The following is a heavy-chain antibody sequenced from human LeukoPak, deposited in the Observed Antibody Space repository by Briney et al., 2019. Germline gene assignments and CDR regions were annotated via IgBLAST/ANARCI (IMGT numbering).Heavy chain of an antibody. CDR3: ARSGGYCSGGRCDSFDY. J-gene: IGHJ4*02. CDR2: IYYSGST. CDR1: GGSISSYY. Sequence: SETLSLTCTVSGGSISSYYWSWIRQPPGKGLEWIGYIYYSGSTNYNPSLKSRVTISVDTSKNQFSLQVSSVTVADTAVFFCARSGGYCSGGRCDSFDYWGQGTLVTVSS. D-gene: IGHD2-15*01. V-gene: IGHV4-59*12.